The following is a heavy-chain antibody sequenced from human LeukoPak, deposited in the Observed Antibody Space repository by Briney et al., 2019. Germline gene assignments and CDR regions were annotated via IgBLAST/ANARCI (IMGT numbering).Heavy chain of an antibody. Sequence: GGSLRLSCVASGFTFSSHAMSWVRQAPGKGLEWVSGISGSGGTSYYADSVKGRFTISRDNSKNTLYLQMNSLRAEDTAVYYCAKDRLLHDYWGQGTLVTVSS. V-gene: IGHV3-23*01. CDR3: AKDRLLHDY. D-gene: IGHD2-15*01. J-gene: IGHJ4*02. CDR2: ISGSGGTS. CDR1: GFTFSSHA.